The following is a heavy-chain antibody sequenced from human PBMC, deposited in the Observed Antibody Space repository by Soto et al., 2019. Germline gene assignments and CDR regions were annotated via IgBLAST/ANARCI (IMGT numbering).Heavy chain of an antibody. CDR1: GFTFTDYY. Sequence: ASVKVSCKASGFTFTDYYMNWVRQAPGQGLEWMGIINPSGGSTSYAQKFQGRVTMTRGTSTSTVYMELSSLRSEDTAVYYCARDSPEVVEMATIFDYWGQGTLVTVSS. D-gene: IGHD5-12*01. V-gene: IGHV1-46*01. J-gene: IGHJ4*02. CDR2: INPSGGST. CDR3: ARDSPEVVEMATIFDY.